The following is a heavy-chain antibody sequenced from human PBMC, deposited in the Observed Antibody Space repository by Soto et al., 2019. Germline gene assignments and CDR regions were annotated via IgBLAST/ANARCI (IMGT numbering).Heavy chain of an antibody. J-gene: IGHJ4*02. Sequence: GGSLRLSCAASGFTFSTYWMNWVRQAPGKGLEWVANIKQDGSDKYYVDSVKGRFTISRDNAKNSLYLQMNNLRVEDTAVYFCARDFYDILVPTGSIDYWGQGTLVTVSS. CDR1: GFTFSTYW. V-gene: IGHV3-7*01. D-gene: IGHD2-2*01. CDR3: ARDFYDILVPTGSIDY. CDR2: IKQDGSDK.